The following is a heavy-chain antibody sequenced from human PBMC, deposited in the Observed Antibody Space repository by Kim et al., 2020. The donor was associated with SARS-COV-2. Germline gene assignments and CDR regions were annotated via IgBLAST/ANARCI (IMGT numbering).Heavy chain of an antibody. CDR2: INHSGST. Sequence: SETLSLTCAVYGGSFSGYYWSWIRQPPGKGLEWIGEINHSGSTNYNPSLKSRVTISVDTSKNQFSLKLSSVTAADTAVYYCARRRRGYSSSYTFDYWGQGTLVTVSS. D-gene: IGHD6-13*01. CDR1: GGSFSGYY. V-gene: IGHV4-34*01. J-gene: IGHJ4*02. CDR3: ARRRRGYSSSYTFDY.